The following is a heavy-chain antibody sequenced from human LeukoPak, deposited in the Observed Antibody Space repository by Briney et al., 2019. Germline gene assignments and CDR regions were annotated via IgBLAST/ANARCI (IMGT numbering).Heavy chain of an antibody. CDR1: GGSFSGYY. CDR3: ASLIVVVPAGRDY. CDR2: INHSGST. Sequence: SETLSLTCAVYGGSFSGYYWSWIRQPPGKGLEWIGEINHSGSTNYNPSLKSRVTISVDTSKNQFSLKLSSVTAADTAVYYCASLIVVVPAGRDYWGQGTLVTVSS. V-gene: IGHV4-34*01. D-gene: IGHD2-2*01. J-gene: IGHJ4*02.